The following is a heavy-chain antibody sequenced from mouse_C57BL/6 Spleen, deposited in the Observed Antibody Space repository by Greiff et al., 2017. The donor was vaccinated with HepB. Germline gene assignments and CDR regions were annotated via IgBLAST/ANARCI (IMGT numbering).Heavy chain of an antibody. CDR2: VHPYNGGN. CDR3: LLLREGFAY. CDR1: GFTFTDYY. Sequence: EVQLQESGPVLVKPGPSVKISCKASGFTFTDYYMHWVKQSHGKSLEWIGLVHPYNGGNRYNQKFKGKATLTVDTSSSTAYMELNSLTSEDAAVYCCLLLREGFAYWGQGTLVTVSA. D-gene: IGHD1-1*01. V-gene: IGHV1-36*01. J-gene: IGHJ3*01.